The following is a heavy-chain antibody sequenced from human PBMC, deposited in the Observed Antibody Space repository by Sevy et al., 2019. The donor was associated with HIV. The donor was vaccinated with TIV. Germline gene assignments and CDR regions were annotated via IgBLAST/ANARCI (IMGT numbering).Heavy chain of an antibody. J-gene: IGHJ4*02. Sequence: SETLSLTCSVSGGSISSYFWTWVRQSPGKGLEWIGNIYFTGNTDYSPSLKNRVTLSLDTSKSQFALTLKSVTAADTAIYFCARDSTTRPRVLDYWGQGTLVTVSS. CDR1: GGSISSYF. D-gene: IGHD1-1*01. CDR3: ARDSTTRPRVLDY. V-gene: IGHV4-59*01. CDR2: IYFTGNT.